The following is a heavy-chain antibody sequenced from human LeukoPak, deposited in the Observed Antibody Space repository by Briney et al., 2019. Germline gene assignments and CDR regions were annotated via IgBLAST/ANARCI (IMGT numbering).Heavy chain of an antibody. CDR2: IYYSGST. V-gene: IGHV4-39*02. CDR3: ARDTAMDYYYYYYMDV. CDR1: GGSISSSSYY. J-gene: IGHJ6*03. Sequence: PSETLSLTCTVSGGSISSSSYYWGWIRQPPGKGLEWIGSIYYSGSTYYNPSLKSRVTISVDTSKNQFSLKLSSVTAADTAVYYCARDTAMDYYYYYYMDVWGKGTTVTVSS. D-gene: IGHD5-18*01.